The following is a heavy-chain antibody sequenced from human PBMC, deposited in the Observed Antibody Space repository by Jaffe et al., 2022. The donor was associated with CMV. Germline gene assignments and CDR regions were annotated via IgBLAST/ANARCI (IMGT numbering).Heavy chain of an antibody. D-gene: IGHD3-3*01. V-gene: IGHV1-2*02. CDR2: INPNSGGA. CDR3: ASPRGLDFWSNYAFDI. J-gene: IGHJ3*02. Sequence: QVQLVQSGAEVKKPGASVKVSCKASGYTFTGYYMHWVRQAPGQGLEWMGWINPNSGGANYAQKFQGRVTMTRDTSISTAYMELSRLRSDDTALYYCASPRGLDFWSNYAFDIWGQGTMVTVSS. CDR1: GYTFTGYY.